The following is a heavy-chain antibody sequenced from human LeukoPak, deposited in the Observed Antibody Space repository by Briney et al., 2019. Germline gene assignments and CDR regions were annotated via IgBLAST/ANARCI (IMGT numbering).Heavy chain of an antibody. CDR1: GFTFSSYA. Sequence: PGGSLRLSCAASGFTFSSYAMHWVRQAPGKGLEWVAVISYDGSNKYYADSVKGRFTISRDNSKNTLYLQMNSLRAEDTAVYYCARVRRRGIAAAGNIDYWGQGTLVTVSS. CDR3: ARVRRRGIAAAGNIDY. D-gene: IGHD6-13*01. V-gene: IGHV3-30-3*01. J-gene: IGHJ4*02. CDR2: ISYDGSNK.